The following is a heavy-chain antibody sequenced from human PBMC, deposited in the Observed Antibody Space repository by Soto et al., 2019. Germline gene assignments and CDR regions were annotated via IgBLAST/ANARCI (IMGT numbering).Heavy chain of an antibody. CDR2: ISGSGGST. V-gene: IGHV3-23*01. J-gene: IGHJ4*02. CDR3: AKENGYSSSWFEFDY. Sequence: GGSLRLSCAASGFTFSSAWMSWVRQAPGKGLEWVSAISGSGGSTYYADSVKGRFTISRDNSKNTLYLQMNSLRAEDTAVYYCAKENGYSSSWFEFDYWGQGTLVTVSS. D-gene: IGHD6-13*01. CDR1: GFTFSSAW.